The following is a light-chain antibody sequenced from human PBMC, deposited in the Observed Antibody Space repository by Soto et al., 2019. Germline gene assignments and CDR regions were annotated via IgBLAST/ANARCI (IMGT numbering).Light chain of an antibody. V-gene: IGKV1-39*01. Sequence: DIQMTQSPSSLSASVGDRVTITCRASQGIERYLNWYQQKSGKAPKFLMYATSHLQSGVPSRFRGSGSGTEFTLTISGLQPEDFGSYYCQQTYTVPYTFGQGTKLEIE. CDR2: ATS. CDR1: QGIERY. CDR3: QQTYTVPYT. J-gene: IGKJ2*01.